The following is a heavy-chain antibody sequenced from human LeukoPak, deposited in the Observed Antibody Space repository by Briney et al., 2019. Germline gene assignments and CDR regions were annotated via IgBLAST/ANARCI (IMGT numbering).Heavy chain of an antibody. CDR3: ARSQFYGSGSYQGRWFDP. J-gene: IGHJ5*02. V-gene: IGHV4-30-4*07. CDR1: GGSISSGDYS. Sequence: SQTLSLTCAVSGGSISSGDYSWSWIRQPPGKGLEWIGNIYYSGSTYYNPSLKSRVNISVDTSKNQFSLKLTSVTAADTAVYYCARSQFYGSGSYQGRWFDPWGQGTLVTVSS. CDR2: IYYSGST. D-gene: IGHD3-10*01.